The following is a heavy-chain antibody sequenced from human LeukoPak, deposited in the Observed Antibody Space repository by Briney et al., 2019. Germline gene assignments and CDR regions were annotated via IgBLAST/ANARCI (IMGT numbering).Heavy chain of an antibody. D-gene: IGHD3-22*01. CDR1: GYTLTGYY. V-gene: IGHV1-2*02. J-gene: IGHJ3*02. Sequence: ASVKVSCKASGYTLTGYYMHWVRQAPGQGLEWMGWINPNSGGTNYAQKFQGRVTMTRDTSISTAYMELSMLRSDDTAVYYCARGHSAYYYDSSGYYRSDAFDIWGQGTMVTVSS. CDR3: ARGHSAYYYDSSGYYRSDAFDI. CDR2: INPNSGGT.